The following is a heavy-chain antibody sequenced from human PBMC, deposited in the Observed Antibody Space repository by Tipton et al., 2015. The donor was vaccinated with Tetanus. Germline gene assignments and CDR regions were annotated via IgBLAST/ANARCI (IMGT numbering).Heavy chain of an antibody. CDR3: ASRRIVVIAGVFFDL. CDR1: GASSTSGDYY. V-gene: IGHV4-39*01. D-gene: IGHD2-15*01. Sequence: TLSLTCTVSGASSTSGDYYWTWLRQPPGKGMEWIGSVYYSGSTYYNPSIKSRVTLSGDTSKNPFPMQLNSVTAADTAVYHCASRRIVVIAGVFFDLWGRGTRVSVSS. J-gene: IGHJ4*02. CDR2: VYYSGST.